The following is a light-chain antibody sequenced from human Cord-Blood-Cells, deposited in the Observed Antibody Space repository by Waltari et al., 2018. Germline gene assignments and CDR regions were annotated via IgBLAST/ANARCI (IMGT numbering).Light chain of an antibody. CDR1: SSDVGSYNL. Sequence: QSVLTQPASVSGSPGQSITISCPGTSSDVGSYNLVSWYQQHPGKAPKLMIYEVSKRPSGVSNRFSGSKSGNTASLTISGLQAEDEADYYCCSYAGSPRVVFGGGTKLTVL. CDR3: CSYAGSPRVV. J-gene: IGLJ2*01. CDR2: EVS. V-gene: IGLV2-23*02.